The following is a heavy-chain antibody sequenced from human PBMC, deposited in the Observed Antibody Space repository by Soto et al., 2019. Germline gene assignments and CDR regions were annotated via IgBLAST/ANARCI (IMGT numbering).Heavy chain of an antibody. J-gene: IGHJ4*02. Sequence: SETLSLTCTVSGGSISSYYWSWIRQPPGKGLEWIGYIYYSGSTNYNHSLKSRVTISVDTSKNQFSLKLSSVTAADTAVYYCARAVTYGDYFDYWGQGTLVTVSS. CDR3: ARAVTYGDYFDY. CDR2: IYYSGST. CDR1: GGSISSYY. D-gene: IGHD4-17*01. V-gene: IGHV4-59*01.